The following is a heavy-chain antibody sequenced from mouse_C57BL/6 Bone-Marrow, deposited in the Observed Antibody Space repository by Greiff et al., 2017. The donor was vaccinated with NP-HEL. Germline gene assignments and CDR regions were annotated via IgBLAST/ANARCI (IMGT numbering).Heavy chain of an antibody. CDR2: IWTGGGT. V-gene: IGHV2-9-1*01. J-gene: IGHJ3*01. Sequence: QVQLQQSGPGLVAPSQSLSITCTVSGFSLTSYAISWVRQPPGKGLEWLGVIWTGGGTSYNSALKCRLSISKDNSKSQVFLKMNSLQTDDTARYYCARNSYYGTPFAYWGQGTLVTVSA. CDR1: GFSLTSYA. D-gene: IGHD2-10*01. CDR3: ARNSYYGTPFAY.